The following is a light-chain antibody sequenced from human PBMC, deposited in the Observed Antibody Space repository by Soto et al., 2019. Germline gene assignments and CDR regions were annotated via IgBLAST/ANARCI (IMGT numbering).Light chain of an antibody. Sequence: VLPHSPATLSLTPGETATLSCRASQSVTSYLAWYQQKPGQAPRLLIYDASNRATGIPARFSGSGSGTDFTLTISSLEPEDFAVYYCQQRSNWPPITFGQGTRLEI. CDR2: DAS. CDR3: QQRSNWPPIT. CDR1: QSVTSY. J-gene: IGKJ5*01. V-gene: IGKV3-11*01.